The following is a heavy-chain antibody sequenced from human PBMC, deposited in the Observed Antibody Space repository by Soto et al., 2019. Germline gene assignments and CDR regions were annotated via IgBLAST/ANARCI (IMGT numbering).Heavy chain of an antibody. CDR3: ARGGRFTFGFDY. Sequence: EVQLLESGGGLVQPGGSLRLSCAASGFTFSTSSMSWVRQAPGKGLEWVSAISGDSGAIYYADSVKGRFTISRDNSRNTLYLQMNNLRAEDTALYFCARGGRFTFGFDYWGQGTLNSVSS. D-gene: IGHD3-16*01. J-gene: IGHJ4*02. CDR2: ISGDSGAI. V-gene: IGHV3-23*01. CDR1: GFTFSTSS.